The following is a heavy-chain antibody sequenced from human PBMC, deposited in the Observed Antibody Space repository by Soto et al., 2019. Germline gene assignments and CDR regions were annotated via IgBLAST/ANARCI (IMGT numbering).Heavy chain of an antibody. CDR2: ISSSSSTI. CDR3: ARAPPEGGSYDTWFAY. J-gene: IGHJ4*02. D-gene: IGHD1-26*01. Sequence: PGGSLRLSCAASGFTFSSYSMNWVRQAPGKGLEWVSYISSSSSTIYYADSVKGRFTISRDNAKNSLYLQMNSLRDEDTAVYYCARAPPEGGSYDTWFAYWGQGTLVTVSS. V-gene: IGHV3-48*02. CDR1: GFTFSSYS.